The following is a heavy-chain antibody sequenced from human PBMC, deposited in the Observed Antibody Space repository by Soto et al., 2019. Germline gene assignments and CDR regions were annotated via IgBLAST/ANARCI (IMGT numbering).Heavy chain of an antibody. J-gene: IGHJ4*02. D-gene: IGHD1-1*01. CDR3: ARDSARYVADY. V-gene: IGHV3-21*01. CDR1: GFTFSSYA. Sequence: GGSLRLSCAASGFTFSSYAMSWVRQAPGKGLEWVSAISGSGSYIYYADSVKGRFTISRDNAKNSLYLQMNSLRAEDTAVYYCARDSARYVADYWGQGTLVTVSS. CDR2: ISGSGSYI.